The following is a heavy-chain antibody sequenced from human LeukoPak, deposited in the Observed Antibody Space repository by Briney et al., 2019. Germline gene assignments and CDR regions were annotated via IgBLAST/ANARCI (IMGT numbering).Heavy chain of an antibody. V-gene: IGHV3-53*01. CDR2: IYGGHTA. Sequence: GGSLRLSCAASGFTVSTVYMPWVRQAPGKGLEWVSVIYGGHTAYYADSVKDRFTISRDNPKNTLNLQMNSLRAEDTAVYYCARGIGQLGGAFDIWGQGTMVTVSS. CDR3: ARGIGQLGGAFDI. D-gene: IGHD7-27*01. CDR1: GFTVSTVY. J-gene: IGHJ3*02.